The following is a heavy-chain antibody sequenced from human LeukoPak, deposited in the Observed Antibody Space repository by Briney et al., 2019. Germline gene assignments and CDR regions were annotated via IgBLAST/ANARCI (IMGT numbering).Heavy chain of an antibody. J-gene: IGHJ4*02. CDR3: ARGSILTGYFPFDY. V-gene: IGHV3-53*01. CDR2: IYSGGST. CDR1: GFTFSSYG. Sequence: GGSLRLSCAASGFTFSSYGMHWVRQAPGKGLEWVSVIYSGGSTYYADSVKGRFTIPRDNSKNTLYLQMNSLRAEDTAVYYCARGSILTGYFPFDYWGQGTLVTVSS. D-gene: IGHD3-9*01.